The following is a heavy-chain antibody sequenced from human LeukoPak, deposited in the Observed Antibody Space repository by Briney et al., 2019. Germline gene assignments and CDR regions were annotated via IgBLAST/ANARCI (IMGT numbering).Heavy chain of an antibody. CDR2: ISSSSSYI. Sequence: GGSLRLSCAASGFTFSSYAMSWVRQAPGKGLEWVASISSSSSYIYYADSVKGRFTISRDNAKNSLYLQMNSLRAEDTAVYYCAVTFRRGIQLWLLDYWGQGTLVTVSS. CDR3: AVTFRRGIQLWLLDY. CDR1: GFTFSSYA. V-gene: IGHV3-21*01. J-gene: IGHJ4*02. D-gene: IGHD5-18*01.